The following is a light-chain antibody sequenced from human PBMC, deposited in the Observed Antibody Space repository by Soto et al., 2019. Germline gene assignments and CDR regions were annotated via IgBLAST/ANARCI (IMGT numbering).Light chain of an antibody. Sequence: EIVLPQSPATLSLSPGASSPLSGRASQSVRSYLAWYQQKPGQAPRLLIYDASNRATGIPARFSGSGSGTDFTLTISSLEPEDFAVYYCQHRSSWPLTFGGGTKVDIK. J-gene: IGKJ4*01. CDR3: QHRSSWPLT. CDR2: DAS. V-gene: IGKV3-11*01. CDR1: QSVRSY.